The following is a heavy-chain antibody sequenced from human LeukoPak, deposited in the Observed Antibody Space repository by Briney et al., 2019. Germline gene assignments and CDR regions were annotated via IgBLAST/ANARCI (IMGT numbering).Heavy chain of an antibody. CDR2: ISSGSSYI. D-gene: IGHD6-13*01. Sequence: GGSLRLSCAASGFTFSSYSMNWVRQAPGKGLEWVSSISSGSSYIYYADSVKGRFTISRDNAKNSLYLQMNSLRAEDTAVYYCARDPALIAAENWFDPWGQGTLVTVSS. CDR3: ARDPALIAAENWFDP. J-gene: IGHJ5*02. V-gene: IGHV3-21*01. CDR1: GFTFSSYS.